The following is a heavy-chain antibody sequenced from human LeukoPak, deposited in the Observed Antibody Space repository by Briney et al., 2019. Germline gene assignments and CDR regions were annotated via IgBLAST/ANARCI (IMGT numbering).Heavy chain of an antibody. Sequence: GGSLRPAWAASGFTFSSYCIKWVRQAPGSWLGWVSYISSSRSTIYYADSVKGRFTISRDNAKNSLYPQMNSLRDEDTAVYYCARETVVVPAAMSWRAFDIWGQGTMVTVSS. D-gene: IGHD2-2*01. V-gene: IGHV3-48*02. J-gene: IGHJ3*02. CDR3: ARETVVVPAAMSWRAFDI. CDR1: GFTFSSYC. CDR2: ISSSRSTI.